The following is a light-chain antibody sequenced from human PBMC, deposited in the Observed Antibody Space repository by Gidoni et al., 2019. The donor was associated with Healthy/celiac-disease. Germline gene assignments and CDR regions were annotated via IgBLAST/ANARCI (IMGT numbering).Light chain of an antibody. V-gene: IGLV3-19*01. Sequence: SSDLTQDPAVSVALGQTVRITCQGDSLRSYYASWYQQKPGQAPVLVIYSKNNRPSGIPERFSGSSSGNTASLTITGAEAEDEADYYCNSRDSSGNHLVFGGGTKLTVL. CDR2: SKN. CDR1: SLRSYY. J-gene: IGLJ2*01. CDR3: NSRDSSGNHLV.